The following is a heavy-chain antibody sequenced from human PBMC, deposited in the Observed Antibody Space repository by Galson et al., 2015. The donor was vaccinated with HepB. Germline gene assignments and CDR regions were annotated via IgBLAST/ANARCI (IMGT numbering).Heavy chain of an antibody. CDR2: IKSKTDGGTT. V-gene: IGHV3-15*01. CDR3: TTEPPTGYYYDSSGYGGRMDV. CDR1: GFTFSNAW. D-gene: IGHD3-22*01. Sequence: SLRLSCAASGFTFSNAWMSWVRQAPGKGLEWVGRIKSKTDGGTTDYAAPVKGRFTISRDDSKNTLYLQMNSLKTEDTAVYYCTTEPPTGYYYDSSGYGGRMDVWGQGTTVTVSS. J-gene: IGHJ6*02.